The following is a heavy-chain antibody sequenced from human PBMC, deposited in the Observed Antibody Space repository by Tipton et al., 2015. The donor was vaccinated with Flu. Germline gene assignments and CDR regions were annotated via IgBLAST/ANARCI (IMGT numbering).Heavy chain of an antibody. Sequence: VQLVQSGGGLIQPGGSLRLSCAASGFSVSSNYMSWVRQAPGKGLEWVSVIYSDDSTNYADSVKGRFTVSRDNSKNTLYLQMNSLRAEDTALYYCARDHPPSITVLGEITDYFGMAVWGQGTTVTVSS. J-gene: IGHJ6*02. CDR2: IYSDDST. CDR3: ARDHPPSITVLGEITDYFGMAV. D-gene: IGHD3-3*01. V-gene: IGHV3-53*01. CDR1: GFSVSSNY.